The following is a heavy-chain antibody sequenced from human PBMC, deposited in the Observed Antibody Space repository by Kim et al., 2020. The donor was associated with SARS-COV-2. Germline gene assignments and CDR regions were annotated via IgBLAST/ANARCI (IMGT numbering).Heavy chain of an antibody. V-gene: IGHV3-9*01. CDR2: ISWNSGSI. CDR1: GFTFDDYA. D-gene: IGHD5-12*01. J-gene: IGHJ4*01. CDR3: AKDGGDGYNLRGGYFDY. Sequence: GGSLRHSCAASGFTFDDYAMHWVRQAPGKGLEWVSGISWNSGSIGYADSVKGRFTISRDNAKNSLYLQMNSLRAEDTALYYCAKDGGDGYNLRGGYFDY.